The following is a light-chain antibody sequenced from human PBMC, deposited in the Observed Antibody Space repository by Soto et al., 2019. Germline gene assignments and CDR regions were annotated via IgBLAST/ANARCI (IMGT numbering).Light chain of an antibody. V-gene: IGKV1-5*01. CDR3: QQYYSYPRT. J-gene: IGKJ1*01. CDR2: GAS. Sequence: DIQMTQSPSTLSASVGDRVTITCRATQSISSWLAWYQQKPGKAPKLLIYGASSLESGVPSRFSGSGSGTEFTLTISSLQPDDFATYYCQQYYSYPRTFGQGTKVDIK. CDR1: QSISSW.